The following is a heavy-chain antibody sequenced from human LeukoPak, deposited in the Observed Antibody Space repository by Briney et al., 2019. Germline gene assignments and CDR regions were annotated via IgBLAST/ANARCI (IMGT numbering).Heavy chain of an antibody. CDR1: GYTFTSYY. D-gene: IGHD6-19*01. Sequence: ASVKVSCKASGYTFTSYYMHWVRQAPGQGLEWMGLINLSGGSTNYAQKFQGRVTMTRDTSTSTVYMELSSLRSEDTAVYYCARDPLSLAVDSNWFDPWGQGILVTVSS. CDR2: INLSGGST. CDR3: ARDPLSLAVDSNWFDP. V-gene: IGHV1-46*01. J-gene: IGHJ5*02.